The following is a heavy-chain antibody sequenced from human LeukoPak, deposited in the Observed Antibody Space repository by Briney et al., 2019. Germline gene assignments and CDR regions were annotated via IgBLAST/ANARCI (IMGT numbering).Heavy chain of an antibody. CDR1: GYTFTRYY. CDR2: ISAYNGNT. D-gene: IGHD4-11*01. J-gene: IGHJ4*02. CDR3: ARDYSNYATPFDY. Sequence: ASVKVSCKASGYTFTRYYMHWVRQAPGQGLEWIGWISAYNGNTNYAQKLQGRVTMTTDTSTSTAYVELRSLRSDDTAVYYCARDYSNYATPFDYWGQGTLVTVSS. V-gene: IGHV1-18*04.